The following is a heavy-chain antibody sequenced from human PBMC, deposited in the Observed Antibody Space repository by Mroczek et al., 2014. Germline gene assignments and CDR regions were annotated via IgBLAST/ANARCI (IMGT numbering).Heavy chain of an antibody. CDR2: IYYSGST. V-gene: IGHV4-39*01. CDR3: ASKVAGTRVFDY. J-gene: IGHJ4*02. D-gene: IGHD6-19*01. CDR1: GGSISSSSYY. Sequence: QVQLQQWGPGLVKPSETLSLTCTVSGGSISSSSYYWGWIRQPPGKGLEWIGSIYYSGSTYYNPSLKSRVTISVDTSKNQFSLKLSSVTAADTAVYYCASKVAGTRVFDYWGQGTLVTVSS.